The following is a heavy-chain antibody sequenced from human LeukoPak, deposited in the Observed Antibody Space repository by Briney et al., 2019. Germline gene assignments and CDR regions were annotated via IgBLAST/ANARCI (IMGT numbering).Heavy chain of an antibody. J-gene: IGHJ4*02. Sequence: GGSLRLSCAASGFTFSSYAMSWVRQAPGKGLEWVSAISGCGGSTYYADSVKGRFTISRDNSKNTLYLQMNSLRAEDTAVYYCANGSPAIIVVVPAAMAYWGQGTLVTVSS. CDR2: ISGCGGST. CDR3: ANGSPAIIVVVPAAMAY. CDR1: GFTFSSYA. V-gene: IGHV3-23*01. D-gene: IGHD2-2*01.